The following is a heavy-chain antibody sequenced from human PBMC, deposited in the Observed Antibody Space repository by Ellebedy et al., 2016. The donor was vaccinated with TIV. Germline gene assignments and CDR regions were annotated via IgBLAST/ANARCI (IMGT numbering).Heavy chain of an antibody. CDR3: ARVDGFGELLGWFDP. Sequence: SETLSLXXTVSGGSISSYYWSWIRQPPGKGLEWIGYIYYSGSTYYNPSLKSRVTISVDTSKNQFSLKLSPVTAADTAVYYCARVDGFGELLGWFDPWGQGTLVTVSS. J-gene: IGHJ5*02. CDR2: IYYSGST. V-gene: IGHV4-59*08. D-gene: IGHD3-10*01. CDR1: GGSISSYY.